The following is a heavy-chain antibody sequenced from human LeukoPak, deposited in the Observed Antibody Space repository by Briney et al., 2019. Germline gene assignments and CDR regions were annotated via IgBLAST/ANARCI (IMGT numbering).Heavy chain of an antibody. CDR3: AKDRTPGWYFDY. D-gene: IGHD3-9*01. CDR1: GFTFSSYG. Sequence: GRSLRLSCAASGFTFSSYGMHWVRQAPGKGLEWVAVIWYDGSNKYYADCVKGRFTISRDNSKNTLYLQMNSLRAEDTAVYYCAKDRTPGWYFDYWGQGTLVTVSS. CDR2: IWYDGSNK. V-gene: IGHV3-33*06. J-gene: IGHJ4*02.